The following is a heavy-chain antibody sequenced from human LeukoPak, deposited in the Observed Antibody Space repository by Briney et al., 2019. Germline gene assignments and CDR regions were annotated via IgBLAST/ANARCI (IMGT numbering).Heavy chain of an antibody. CDR1: GFTFSTYG. D-gene: IGHD2-2*02. Sequence: GGSLRLSCAASGFTFSTYGMHWVRQAPGKGLEWVAVIWADESNHFYVDSVKGRFTVSRDISRNTLYLQLNSLRAEDTAVYYCAKGYCSSTSCYRDYYYYMDVWGKGTTVTVSS. CDR3: AKGYCSSTSCYRDYYYYMDV. V-gene: IGHV3-33*06. J-gene: IGHJ6*03. CDR2: IWADESNH.